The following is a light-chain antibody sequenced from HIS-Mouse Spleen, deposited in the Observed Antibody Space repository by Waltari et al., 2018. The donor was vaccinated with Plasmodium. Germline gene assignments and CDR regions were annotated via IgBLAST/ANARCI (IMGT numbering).Light chain of an antibody. Sequence: SYVLTQPPSVSVAPGQTARITCGGNNIGRKSVHWYQQKPGQAPVLVVYADSDRPSGMPERFSGSNSGNTATLTISRVEAGDEADYYCQVWDSSSDHRVFGGGTKLTVL. CDR1: NIGRKS. CDR3: QVWDSSSDHRV. J-gene: IGLJ3*02. V-gene: IGLV3-21*02. CDR2: ADS.